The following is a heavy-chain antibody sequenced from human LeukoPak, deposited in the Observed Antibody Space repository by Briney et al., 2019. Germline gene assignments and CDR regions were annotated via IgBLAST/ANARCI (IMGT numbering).Heavy chain of an antibody. V-gene: IGHV3-21*01. D-gene: IGHD5-18*01. Sequence: PGGSLRLSCAASGFTFNSDIMNCVREAPGEGLEWVSSISSSSSSIFYADSVKGRFTISRDNAKNSLYLQMNSLRAEDTAVYYCARASGDIVETATMGSYWGQGTLVTVSS. J-gene: IGHJ4*02. CDR2: ISSSSSSI. CDR1: GFTFNSDI. CDR3: ARASGDIVETATMGSY.